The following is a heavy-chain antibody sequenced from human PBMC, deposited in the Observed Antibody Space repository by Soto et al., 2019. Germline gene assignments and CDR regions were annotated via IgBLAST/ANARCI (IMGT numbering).Heavy chain of an antibody. D-gene: IGHD3-16*01. V-gene: IGHV3-30-3*01. CDR2: ISYDGSNK. CDR3: ARERSRFTDY. CDR1: GVTFSSYA. Sequence: LRLSCAASGVTFSSYAMHWVRQAPGKGLEWVAVISYDGSNKYYADSVKGRFTISRDNSKNTLYLQMNSLRAEDTAVYYCARERSRFTDYWGQGTLVTVSS. J-gene: IGHJ4*02.